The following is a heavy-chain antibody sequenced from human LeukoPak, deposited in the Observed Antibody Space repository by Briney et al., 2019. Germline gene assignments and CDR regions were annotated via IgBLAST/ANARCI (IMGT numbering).Heavy chain of an antibody. CDR1: GGTFSSNA. V-gene: IGHV1-69*13. CDR2: IIPIFATA. CDR3: ASAVRSGGTWSD. Sequence: SVKVSCKASGGTFSSNAISWVRQAPGQGLEWMGGIIPIFATAHYAQKFQGRVTITADESTSTAYMELSSLRSEDTAVYYCASAVRSGGTWSDWGQGTLVTVSS. D-gene: IGHD2-15*01. J-gene: IGHJ4*02.